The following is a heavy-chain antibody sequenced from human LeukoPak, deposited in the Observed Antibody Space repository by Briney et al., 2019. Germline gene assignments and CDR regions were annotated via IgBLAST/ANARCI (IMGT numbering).Heavy chain of an antibody. CDR3: ARVAKGARTRQLWSDY. Sequence: SETLSLTCTVSGGSNSGFYWSWIRQPPGKGLEWIGYVYYSGSTNYNPSLKSRVAISVDTSKNQFSLKLRSVTAADTAVYYCARVAKGARTRQLWSDYWGQGTLVTVSS. V-gene: IGHV4-59*08. CDR2: VYYSGST. J-gene: IGHJ4*02. CDR1: GGSNSGFY. D-gene: IGHD5-18*01.